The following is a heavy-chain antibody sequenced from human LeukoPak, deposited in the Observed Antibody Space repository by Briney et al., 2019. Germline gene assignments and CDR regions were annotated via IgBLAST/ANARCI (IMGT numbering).Heavy chain of an antibody. CDR2: INTNTGNP. V-gene: IGHV7-4-1*02. CDR1: GYTFTSYA. J-gene: IGHJ4*02. Sequence: ASVKVSCKASGYTFTSYAMNWVRQAPGQGLEWMGWINTNTGNPTYAQGFTGRFVFSLDTSVSTAYLQISSLKAEDTAVYYCARGGVIVGATVDLDYWGQGTLVTVSS. D-gene: IGHD1-26*01. CDR3: ARGGVIVGATVDLDY.